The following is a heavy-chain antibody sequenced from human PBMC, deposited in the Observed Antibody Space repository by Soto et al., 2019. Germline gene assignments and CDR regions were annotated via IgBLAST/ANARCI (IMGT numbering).Heavy chain of an antibody. V-gene: IGHV3-30*18. CDR2: ISRDGNNK. J-gene: IGHJ4*02. CDR1: GFTFRFYD. CDR3: AKDAYTPIRTTAHDSGGLDH. D-gene: IGHD4-4*01. Sequence: QVQLVESGGGVVQPGRSLRLSCATSGFTFRFYDMHWVRQAPGKGLEWVAIISRDGNNKDYGDSVKGRFTMSRDNSKNTLYLQMNSLRGEDTVVYYCAKDAYTPIRTTAHDSGGLDHWGRGTLVTVSS.